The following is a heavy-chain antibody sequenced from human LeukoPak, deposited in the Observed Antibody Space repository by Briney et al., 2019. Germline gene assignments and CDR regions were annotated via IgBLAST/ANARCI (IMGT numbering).Heavy chain of an antibody. Sequence: SETLSLTCTVSGGSISSSSYYWGWIRQPPGKGLEWIGSIYYSGSTYYNPSLKSRVTISVDTSKNQFSLKLSSVTAADTAVYYCARHGYHEYSSGWYPLYYYYYMDVWGKGTTVTVSS. CDR3: ARHGYHEYSSGWYPLYYYYYMDV. D-gene: IGHD6-19*01. J-gene: IGHJ6*03. CDR1: GGSISSSSYY. V-gene: IGHV4-39*01. CDR2: IYYSGST.